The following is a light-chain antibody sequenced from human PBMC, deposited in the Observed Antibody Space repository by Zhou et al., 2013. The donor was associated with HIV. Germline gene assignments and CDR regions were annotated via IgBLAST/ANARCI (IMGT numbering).Light chain of an antibody. J-gene: IGKJ4*01. CDR3: QQYDILHPLT. CDR2: DAS. Sequence: DIQMTQSPSSLSASVGDRVTITCQASQDIANYLNWYQQKPGKAPKLLIYDASNLETGVPSRFSGSGSGTDFTFTISSLQPEDIATYYCQQYDILHPLTFGGGTEGGDQT. CDR1: QDIANY. V-gene: IGKV1-33*01.